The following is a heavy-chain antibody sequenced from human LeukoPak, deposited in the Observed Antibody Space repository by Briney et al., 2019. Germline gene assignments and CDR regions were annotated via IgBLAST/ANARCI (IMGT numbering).Heavy chain of an antibody. Sequence: PGGSLRLSCAAAGFTFSSYWMNWVRQAPGKGLEWVANIKQDGSEKYYVDSVKGRFTISRDNAKNSLYLKMNSLRAEDTAVYYCATSRTLDHWGQGTLVIVSS. J-gene: IGHJ4*02. V-gene: IGHV3-7*05. CDR1: GFTFSSYW. CDR3: ATSRTLDH. CDR2: IKQDGSEK.